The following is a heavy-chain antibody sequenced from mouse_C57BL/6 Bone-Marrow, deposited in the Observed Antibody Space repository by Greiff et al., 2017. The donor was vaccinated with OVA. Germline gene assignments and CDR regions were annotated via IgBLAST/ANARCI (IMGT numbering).Heavy chain of an antibody. V-gene: IGHV1-59*01. J-gene: IGHJ3*01. CDR3: AREAYYGSSYCWFAY. D-gene: IGHD1-1*01. CDR1: GYTFTSYW. CDR2: IDPSDSYT. Sequence: QVQLKQPGAELVRPGTSVKLSCKASGYTFTSYWMHWVKQRPGQGLEWIGVIDPSDSYTNYNQKFKGKATLTVDPSSSTAYMQLSSLTSEDSAVYYCAREAYYGSSYCWFAYWGQGTLVTVSA.